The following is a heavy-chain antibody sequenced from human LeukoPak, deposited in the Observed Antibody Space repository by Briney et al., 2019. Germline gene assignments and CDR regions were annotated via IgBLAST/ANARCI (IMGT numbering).Heavy chain of an antibody. CDR2: ISWNSGSI. V-gene: IGHV3-9*01. CDR1: GFTFDDYA. J-gene: IGHJ4*02. Sequence: GRSLRLSCAASGFTFDDYAMHWVRQAPGKGLEWVSGISWNSGSIGYADSEKGRFTISRDNAKNSLYLQMNSLRAEDTALYYCASGYSYGYGIYYWGQGTLVTVSS. CDR3: ASGYSYGYGIYY. D-gene: IGHD5-18*01.